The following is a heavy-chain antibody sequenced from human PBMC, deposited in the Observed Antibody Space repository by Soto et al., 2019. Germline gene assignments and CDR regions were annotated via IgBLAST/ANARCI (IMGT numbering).Heavy chain of an antibody. CDR3: ARDGYFDH. Sequence: QVQLVQSGAEVKKPGDSVRVSCKASGYTFTSYGIGWVRQAPGQGLEWMGWISANNGNTKYAQKLQGRVTMTTDASTSTAYMELRSPRSDDAAVYYCARDGYFDHWGQGTLVIVSS. J-gene: IGHJ4*02. CDR2: ISANNGNT. CDR1: GYTFTSYG. V-gene: IGHV1-18*01.